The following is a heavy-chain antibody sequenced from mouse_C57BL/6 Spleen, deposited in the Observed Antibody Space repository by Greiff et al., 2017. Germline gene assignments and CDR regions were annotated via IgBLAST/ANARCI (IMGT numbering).Heavy chain of an antibody. CDR3: ARRVTTVVFDD. V-gene: IGHV1-81*01. CDR2: IYPRSGNT. CDR1: GYTFTSYG. Sequence: QVQLKQSGAELARPGASVKLSCKASGYTFTSYGISWVKQRTGQGLEWIGEIYPRSGNTYYNAKFKGKATLTADKSSSTAYMELRSLTSEDSAVYFCARRVTTVVFDDWGQGTTLTVSS. J-gene: IGHJ2*01. D-gene: IGHD1-1*01.